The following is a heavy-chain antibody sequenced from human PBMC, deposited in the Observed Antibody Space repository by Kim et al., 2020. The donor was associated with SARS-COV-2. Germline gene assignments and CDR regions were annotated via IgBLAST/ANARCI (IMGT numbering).Heavy chain of an antibody. CDR2: ISAYNGNT. J-gene: IGHJ4*02. CDR3: ARDVPYYYGSGSSNYFDY. D-gene: IGHD3-10*01. Sequence: ASVKVSCKASGYTFTSYGISWVRQAPGRGLEWMGWISAYNGNTNYAQKLQGRVTMTTDTSTSTAYMELRSLRSDDTAVYYCARDVPYYYGSGSSNYFDYWGQGTLVTVSS. CDR1: GYTFTSYG. V-gene: IGHV1-18*01.